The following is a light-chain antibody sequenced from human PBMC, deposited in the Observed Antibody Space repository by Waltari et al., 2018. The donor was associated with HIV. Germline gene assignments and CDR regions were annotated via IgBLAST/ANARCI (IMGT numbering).Light chain of an antibody. V-gene: IGKV4-1*01. J-gene: IGKJ1*01. Sequence: VMPHSPTSLLVSLGGGPPSTCRPSQSLLHASNNNNYLAWYQQRPGQSPKLLLYWASTRESGVPDRFSGNGSATDFTLAISNLQAEDVAVYYCQQYYSSVWTFGQGT. CDR2: WAS. CDR3: QQYYSSVWT. CDR1: QSLLHASNNNNY.